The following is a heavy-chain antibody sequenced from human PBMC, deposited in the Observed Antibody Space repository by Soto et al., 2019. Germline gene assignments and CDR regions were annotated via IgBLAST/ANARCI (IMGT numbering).Heavy chain of an antibody. J-gene: IGHJ6*02. CDR3: ARMKVDSYQFYYAMDV. D-gene: IGHD3-9*01. CDR1: GFSLTTGKMG. Sequence: SGPTLVNPTETLTLTCTVSGFSLTTGKMGVSWIRQPPGKALEWLAHIFSDNERSYSTSLQGRLTISKDTSGSQVVLSMTNVDPVDTATYYCARMKVDSYQFYYAMDVWGQGTAVTVSS. V-gene: IGHV2-26*01. CDR2: IFSDNER.